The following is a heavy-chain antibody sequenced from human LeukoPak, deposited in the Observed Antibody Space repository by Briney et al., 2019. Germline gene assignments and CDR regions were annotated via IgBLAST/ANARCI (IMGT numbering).Heavy chain of an antibody. CDR1: GYTFTGYY. CDR3: AREGIVVGVAPFDY. J-gene: IGHJ4*02. Sequence: ASVKVSCKASGYTFTGYYMHWVRQAPGQGLEWMGWINPNSGGTNYAQKFQGRVTMTRDTSISTAYMELSRLRSDDTAVYYCAREGIVVGVAPFDYWGQGTLVTVSS. D-gene: IGHD3-3*01. V-gene: IGHV1-2*02. CDR2: INPNSGGT.